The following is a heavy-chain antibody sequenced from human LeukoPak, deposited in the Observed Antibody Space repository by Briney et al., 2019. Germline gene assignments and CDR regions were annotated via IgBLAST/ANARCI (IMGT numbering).Heavy chain of an antibody. CDR2: ISVYNGNT. D-gene: IGHD3-10*01. Sequence: ASVKVSCKTSGYTFSSYGISWVRQAPGQGLEWMGWISVYNGNTDYAQKLQGRVTMTTDTSTSTAYMELRSLRSDDTAVYYCARNVGSGSYYTSYYFDYWGQGTLVTVSS. J-gene: IGHJ4*02. CDR3: ARNVGSGSYYTSYYFDY. V-gene: IGHV1-18*01. CDR1: GYTFSSYG.